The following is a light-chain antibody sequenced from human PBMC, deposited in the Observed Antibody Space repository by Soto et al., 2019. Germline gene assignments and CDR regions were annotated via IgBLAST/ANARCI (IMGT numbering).Light chain of an antibody. V-gene: IGLV2-23*02. CDR2: EVR. Sequence: QAVVTQPASVSGSPGQSITISCTGTSSDVGSYNLVSWYQQHPGKAPKLMIYEVRKRPSGVSNRFSGSKSGNTASLTISGLQAEDEADYYCCSYAGSPYVFGTGTKLTVL. CDR3: CSYAGSPYV. J-gene: IGLJ1*01. CDR1: SSDVGSYNL.